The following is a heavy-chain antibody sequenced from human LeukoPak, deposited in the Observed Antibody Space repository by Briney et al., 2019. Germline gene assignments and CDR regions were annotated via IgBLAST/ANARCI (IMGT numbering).Heavy chain of an antibody. CDR1: GYTFTGYY. J-gene: IGHJ6*03. V-gene: IGHV1-18*04. CDR3: ARFSYYYYYYMDV. CDR2: ISAYNGNT. Sequence: ASVKVSCKASGYTFTGYYIHWVRQAPGQGLEWMGWISAYNGNTNYAQKLQGRVTMTTDTSTSTAYMELRSLRSDDTAVYYCARFSYYYYYYMDVWGKGTTVTISS.